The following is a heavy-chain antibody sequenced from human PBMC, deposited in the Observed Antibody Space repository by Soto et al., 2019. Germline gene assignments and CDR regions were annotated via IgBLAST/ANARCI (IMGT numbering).Heavy chain of an antibody. CDR1: GFTFSSYS. CDR3: ARRVGHWGAFDI. J-gene: IGHJ3*02. CDR2: ISSSSSYI. V-gene: IGHV3-21*01. Sequence: EVQLVESGGGLVKPGGSLRLSCAASGFTFSSYSMNWVRQAPGKGLEWVSSISSSSSYIYYADSVKGRFTISRDNAKNSLYLQMNSLRAEDTAVYDCARRVGHWGAFDIWGQGTMVTVSS. D-gene: IGHD3-16*01.